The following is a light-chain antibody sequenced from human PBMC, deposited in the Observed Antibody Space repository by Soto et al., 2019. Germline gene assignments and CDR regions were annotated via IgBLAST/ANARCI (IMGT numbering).Light chain of an antibody. V-gene: IGLV3-21*04. CDR3: QVWDVSSDHVL. J-gene: IGLJ2*01. Sequence: SYELTQPPSVSVAPVETATITCGGYDSGTKSVHWYQQKPGQAPVLVIYYNSDRPSGIPERFSGSKSGNTATLTITTVEAGDEADLYCQVWDVSSDHVLFGGGTKLTVL. CDR1: DSGTKS. CDR2: YNS.